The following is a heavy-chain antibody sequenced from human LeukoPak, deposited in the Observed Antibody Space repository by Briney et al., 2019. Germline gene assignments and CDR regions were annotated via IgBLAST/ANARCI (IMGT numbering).Heavy chain of an antibody. CDR1: GFTFSSYW. D-gene: IGHD3-10*01. V-gene: IGHV3-74*01. J-gene: IGHJ6*03. CDR3: ARVRVYGSGSYYKLYYYYYYMDV. Sequence: GGSLRLSCAASGFTFSSYWMHWVRQAPGKGLVWASRINSDGSSTSYADSVKGRFTISRDNAKNTLYLQMNSLRAEDTAVYYCARVRVYGSGSYYKLYYYYYYMDVWGKGTTVTVSS. CDR2: INSDGSST.